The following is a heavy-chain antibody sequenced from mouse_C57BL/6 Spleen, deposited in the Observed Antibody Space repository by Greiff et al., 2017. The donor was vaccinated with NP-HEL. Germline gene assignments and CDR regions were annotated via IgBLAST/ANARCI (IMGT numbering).Heavy chain of an antibody. D-gene: IGHD2-1*01. J-gene: IGHJ3*01. Sequence: VQLQQSGAELVRPGASVKLSCTASGFNIKDYYMHWVKQRPEQGLEWIGRVDPEDGDTEYAPKFQGKATMTADTSSNTAYLQLSSLTSEDTAVYYCTHLLWYPAWFAYWGQGTLVTVSA. CDR1: GFNIKDYY. V-gene: IGHV14-1*01. CDR2: VDPEDGDT. CDR3: THLLWYPAWFAY.